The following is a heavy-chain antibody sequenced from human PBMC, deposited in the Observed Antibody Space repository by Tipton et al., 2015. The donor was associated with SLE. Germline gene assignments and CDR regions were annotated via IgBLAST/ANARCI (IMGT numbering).Heavy chain of an antibody. CDR2: IYTSGST. Sequence: VKPSETPSLTCTVSGGSISSFYWSWIRQPAGKGLEWIGRIYTSGSTNYNPSLKSRVTMSVDTSKNQFSLKLSSVTAADTALYYCARVHDWHFYFDYWGQGTLVTVSS. V-gene: IGHV4-4*07. J-gene: IGHJ4*02. CDR3: ARVHDWHFYFDY. D-gene: IGHD1-7*01. CDR1: GGSISSFY.